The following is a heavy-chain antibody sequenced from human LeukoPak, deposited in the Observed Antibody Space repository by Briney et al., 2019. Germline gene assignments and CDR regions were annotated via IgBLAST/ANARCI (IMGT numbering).Heavy chain of an antibody. Sequence: GRSLRLSCAASGFXFSSYSINWVRQAPGKGLEWVSYISRGSSDIYYADSVKGRFTISRDNAKNSLYLQMSSLRAEDTAVYYCAREEINCGGDCFYYWGRGTLVTVSS. CDR3: AREEINCGGDCFYY. J-gene: IGHJ4*02. V-gene: IGHV3-21*05. CDR1: GFXFSSYS. CDR2: ISRGSSDI. D-gene: IGHD2-21*01.